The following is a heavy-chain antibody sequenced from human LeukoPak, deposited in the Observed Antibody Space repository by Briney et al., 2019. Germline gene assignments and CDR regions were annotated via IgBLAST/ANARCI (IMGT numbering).Heavy chain of an antibody. CDR3: ARDYCGGDCSLYYFDY. Sequence: SETLSLTCAVSGGSISSGGYSWSWIRQPPGKGLEWIGYINHSGSTNYNPSLKSRVTISVDTSKNQFSLKLSSVTAADTAVYYCARDYCGGDCSLYYFDYWGQGTLVTVSS. CDR2: INHSGST. D-gene: IGHD2-21*02. V-gene: IGHV4-30-2*01. CDR1: GGSISSGGYS. J-gene: IGHJ4*02.